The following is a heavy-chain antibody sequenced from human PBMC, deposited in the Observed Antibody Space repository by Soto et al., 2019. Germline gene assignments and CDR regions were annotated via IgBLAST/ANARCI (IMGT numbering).Heavy chain of an antibody. D-gene: IGHD3-22*01. J-gene: IGHJ6*02. CDR2: INPNNGDT. V-gene: IGHV1-2*06. CDR3: ARDWYYFDSSGYSKPFWHYYYGMDV. CDR1: GYTFTDYY. Sequence: GASVKVSCKASGYTFTDYYIHWVRQAPGQGLEWMGRINPNNGDTTFAPKFQGRVTMTRDTSISTTYMQLSRLRSDDTAVYYCARDWYYFDSSGYSKPFWHYYYGMDVSGQGTTVTVS.